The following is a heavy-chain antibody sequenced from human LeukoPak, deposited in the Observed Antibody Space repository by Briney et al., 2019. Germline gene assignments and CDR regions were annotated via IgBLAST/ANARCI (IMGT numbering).Heavy chain of an antibody. J-gene: IGHJ4*02. CDR2: IYYSGGT. CDR3: ARIVPAAMMPGYFDY. V-gene: IGHV4-59*08. CDR1: GVSISSYY. Sequence: SETLSLTCTVSGVSISSYYWSWIRQPPGKGLEWIGYIYYSGGTNYNPSLKSRVTISVDTYKIQFSLKLSSVTAADTAVYYCARIVPAAMMPGYFDYWGQGTLVTVSS. D-gene: IGHD2-2*01.